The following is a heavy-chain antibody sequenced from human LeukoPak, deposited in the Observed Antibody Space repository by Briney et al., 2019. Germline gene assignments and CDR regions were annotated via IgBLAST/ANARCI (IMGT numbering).Heavy chain of an antibody. D-gene: IGHD3-22*01. CDR2: ISGSGGST. CDR1: GGTFSSYA. Sequence: GASVKVSCKASGGTFSSYAMSWVRQAPGKGLEWVSVISGSGGSTYYADSVKGRFTISRDNSKNTLYLQMNSLRAEDTAVYYCAKVRGFYYDDYWGQGTLVTVSS. CDR3: AKVRGFYYDDY. J-gene: IGHJ4*02. V-gene: IGHV3-23*01.